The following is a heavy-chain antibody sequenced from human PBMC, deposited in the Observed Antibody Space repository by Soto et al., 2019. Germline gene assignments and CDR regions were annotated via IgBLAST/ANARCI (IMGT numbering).Heavy chain of an antibody. Sequence: PSETLSLTCAVSGDSISSNHWWNWVRQPPGKGLEWIGYIYHGGTTYYTPSLKSRVTMSVDSSKNQFSLNLSSVTAADTAVYFCARGDYSYDAPFDYWGQGTLVTVSS. CDR2: IYHGGTT. V-gene: IGHV4-4*02. CDR3: ARGDYSYDAPFDY. CDR1: GDSISSNHW. D-gene: IGHD5-18*01. J-gene: IGHJ4*02.